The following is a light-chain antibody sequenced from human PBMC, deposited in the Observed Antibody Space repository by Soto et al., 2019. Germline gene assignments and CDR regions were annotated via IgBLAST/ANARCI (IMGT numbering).Light chain of an antibody. J-gene: IGLJ3*02. CDR2: DSN. V-gene: IGLV7-46*01. Sequence: QAVVTQEPSLTVSPGGTVTLTCGSNTGAVTSGHYPYWFQQKPGQAPRTLIYDSNNKHSWTPARFSGSLLGGKAALTLSGAQPEDEAEYYCLLSYSGARVFGGGTKLTVL. CDR3: LLSYSGARV. CDR1: TGAVTSGHY.